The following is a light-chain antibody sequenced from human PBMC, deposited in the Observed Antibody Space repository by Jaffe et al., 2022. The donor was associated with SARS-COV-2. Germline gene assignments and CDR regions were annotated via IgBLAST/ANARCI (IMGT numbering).Light chain of an antibody. J-gene: IGKJ2*01. V-gene: IGKV4-1*01. CDR3: QQYYNSPYT. CDR1: QSVLYSSNNKNY. CDR2: WAS. Sequence: DIVMTQSPDSLAVSLGERATIICKSSQSVLYSSNNKNYLAWYQQQPGQPPKLLISWASTREFGVPDRFSGSGSGTDFTLTISSLQAEDVAVYFCQQYYNSPYTFGQGTKLEI.